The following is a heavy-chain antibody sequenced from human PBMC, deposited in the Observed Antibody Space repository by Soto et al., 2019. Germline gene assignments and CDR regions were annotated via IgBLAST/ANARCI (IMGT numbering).Heavy chain of an antibody. CDR1: GGSISSYY. D-gene: IGHD3-10*01. J-gene: IGHJ5*02. CDR3: ARLPLIILRAVIYFVP. Sequence: SETLSITCAVSGGSISSYYWSWIRQPPGKGLEWIGDIYYSGSTNYNPALKRRGTISVDTSKNQFSLKLSSVTAADTAVYYCARLPLIILRAVIYFVPWGQGTLGTGSS. CDR2: IYYSGST. V-gene: IGHV4-59*01.